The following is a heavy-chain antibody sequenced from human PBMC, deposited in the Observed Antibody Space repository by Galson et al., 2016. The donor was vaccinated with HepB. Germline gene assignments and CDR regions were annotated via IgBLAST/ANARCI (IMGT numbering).Heavy chain of an antibody. CDR3: ARDGRELVSHDYYSYMDV. Sequence: SLRLSCAASGFTFSDYYMSWIRQAPGKGLEWISYISRSSSYIIYADSVKGRFNISRDNAKKSLFLQMNSLRAEDTAVYYCARDGRELVSHDYYSYMDVWGQGTTVTVSS. V-gene: IGHV3-11*06. J-gene: IGHJ6*02. CDR1: GFTFSDYY. D-gene: IGHD1-7*01. CDR2: ISRSSSYI.